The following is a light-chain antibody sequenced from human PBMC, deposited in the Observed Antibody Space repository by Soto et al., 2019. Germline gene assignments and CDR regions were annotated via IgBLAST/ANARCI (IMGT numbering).Light chain of an antibody. V-gene: IGLV1-47*01. CDR2: RNN. CDR1: SSNIGSNY. CDR3: AAWDESLSGLV. Sequence: QSVLTQPPSASGTPGQRVTISCSGSSSNIGSNYVYWYQQLPGTAPKLLIYRNNQRPSGVPDRFSGSKSGTSASLAISGLRSEDEADYYCAAWDESLSGLVFGGGTKVTVL. J-gene: IGLJ2*01.